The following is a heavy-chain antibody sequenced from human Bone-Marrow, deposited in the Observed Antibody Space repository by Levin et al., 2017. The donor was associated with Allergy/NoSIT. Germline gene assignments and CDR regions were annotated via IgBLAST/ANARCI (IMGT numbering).Heavy chain of an antibody. Sequence: ASVKVSCKAFGYTFSRFGISWVRQAPGQGLEWMGWISAYNGNPKYAEEFQGRVTLTTDSSTSTAYMELKSLISDDTAVYYCARDNGLYYFDPSGSLIWGQGTLVTVSS. CDR3: ARDNGLYYFDPSGSLI. D-gene: IGHD3-22*01. CDR2: ISAYNGNP. J-gene: IGHJ4*02. V-gene: IGHV1-18*01. CDR1: GYTFSRFG.